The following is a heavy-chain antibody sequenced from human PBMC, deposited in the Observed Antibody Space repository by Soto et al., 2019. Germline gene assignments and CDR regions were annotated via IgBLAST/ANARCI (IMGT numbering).Heavy chain of an antibody. CDR3: ASDYGSGVEMDV. V-gene: IGHV1-46*01. Sequence: QVQLVQSGAEVKRPGASVKVSCKASGYTFTNYYMHWVRQAPGQGLEWMGVIHYSGATPTYAQKFQGRVTMARDTSTSTVYVELSSLTSEDTAVYFCASDYGSGVEMDVWGQGTRVTVSS. J-gene: IGHJ6*02. CDR2: IHYSGATP. CDR1: GYTFTNYY. D-gene: IGHD3-10*01.